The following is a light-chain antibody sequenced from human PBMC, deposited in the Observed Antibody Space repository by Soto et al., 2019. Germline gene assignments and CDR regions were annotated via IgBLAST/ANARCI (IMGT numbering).Light chain of an antibody. CDR3: CSYAGSSTFYV. J-gene: IGLJ1*01. Sequence: QSALTQPASVSGSPGQSITISCTGTSSDVGNYNLVSWYQQHPGKAPKLMIYEDTKRPSGVSNRFSGSKSGNTASLTISGLQAEDEADYYCCSYAGSSTFYVFGSGTKVTVL. CDR1: SSDVGNYNL. V-gene: IGLV2-23*01. CDR2: EDT.